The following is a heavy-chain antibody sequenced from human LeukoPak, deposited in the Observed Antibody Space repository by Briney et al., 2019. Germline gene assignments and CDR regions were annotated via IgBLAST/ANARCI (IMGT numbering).Heavy chain of an antibody. V-gene: IGHV1-69*13. CDR3: ATVKGVKWELSYWYFDL. CDR2: IIPIFGTA. J-gene: IGHJ2*01. D-gene: IGHD1-26*01. CDR1: GGTFSSYG. Sequence: ASVKVSCKASGGTFSSYGIGWVRQAPGQGLEWMGGIIPIFGTANYAQKFQGRVTITADESTTTAYMELSSLRCEDTAVYYCATVKGVKWELSYWYFDLWGRGTLVTVSS.